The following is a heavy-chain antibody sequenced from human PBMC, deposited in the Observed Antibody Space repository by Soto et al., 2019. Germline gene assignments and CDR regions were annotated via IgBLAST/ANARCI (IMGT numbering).Heavy chain of an antibody. CDR3: ARVVPSSIAARYAFDI. D-gene: IGHD6-6*01. CDR1: GCSISSGGYS. CDR2: IYHSGST. V-gene: IGHV4-30-2*01. Sequence: TLSITFAVSGCSISSGGYSWSWLRQPPGKGLEWIGYIYHSGSTYYNPSLKSRVTISVDRSKNQFSLKLSSVTAADTAVYYCARVVPSSIAARYAFDIWGQGTMVT. J-gene: IGHJ3*02.